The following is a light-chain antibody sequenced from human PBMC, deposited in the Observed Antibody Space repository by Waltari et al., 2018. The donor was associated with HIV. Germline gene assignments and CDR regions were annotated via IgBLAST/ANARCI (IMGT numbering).Light chain of an antibody. Sequence: NFMLTQPHSVSESPGKTVTISCTGSSGSIASHYVQWYQQRPGSAPTTVIYEDRQRPSGFPYRFSGSIDSSSNSAYLTISGLKTEDEADYYCQSYDTSSHVVFGGGTKLTVL. CDR1: SGSIASHY. J-gene: IGLJ2*01. CDR3: QSYDTSSHVV. CDR2: EDR. V-gene: IGLV6-57*02.